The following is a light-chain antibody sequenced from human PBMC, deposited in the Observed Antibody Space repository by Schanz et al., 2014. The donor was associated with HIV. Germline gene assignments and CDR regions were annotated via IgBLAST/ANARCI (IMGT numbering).Light chain of an antibody. CDR2: DAS. CDR1: QSVSSN. V-gene: IGKV3-11*01. J-gene: IGKJ1*01. CDR3: QQYGSSPWT. Sequence: EIVLTQSPATLSVSPGERATLSCRASQSVSSNVAWYQQKPGQAPRLLIVDASNRATGIPARFSGSGSGTDFTLTISSLEPEDLGVYYCQQYGSSPWTFGPGTRVQIK.